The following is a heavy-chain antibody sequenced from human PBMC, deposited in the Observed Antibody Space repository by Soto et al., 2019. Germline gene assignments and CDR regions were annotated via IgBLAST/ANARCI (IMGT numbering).Heavy chain of an antibody. V-gene: IGHV3-48*02. J-gene: IGHJ4*02. CDR1: GCTFSSFG. CDR2: ITSDSSTR. D-gene: IGHD3-10*01. Sequence: GRSRRLSCAVSGCTFSSFGRNWVRQDPGKGLEWISYITSDSSTRHYADFVKGRFTISRDNAKNSLYLQMNSLRDEDTAVYFCARDPDGIIDFDYWGQGTQVTVSS. CDR3: ARDPDGIIDFDY.